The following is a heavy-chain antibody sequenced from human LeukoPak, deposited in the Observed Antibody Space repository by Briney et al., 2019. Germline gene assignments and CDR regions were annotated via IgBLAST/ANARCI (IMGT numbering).Heavy chain of an antibody. CDR3: ARGYGSGGYHYYYYYGMDV. D-gene: IGHD3-10*01. V-gene: IGHV4-34*01. Sequence: KPSESLSLTCAVYGGSFSGYYWSWIRQPPGKGLEWIGEINHSGSTNYNPSLKSRVTISVDTSKNQFSLKLSSVTAEDTAVYYCARGYGSGGYHYYYYYGMDVWGKGTTVTVSS. CDR1: GGSFSGYY. CDR2: INHSGST. J-gene: IGHJ6*04.